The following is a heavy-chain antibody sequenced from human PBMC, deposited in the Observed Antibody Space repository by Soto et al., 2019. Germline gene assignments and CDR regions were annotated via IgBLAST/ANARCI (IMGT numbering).Heavy chain of an antibody. Sequence: GGSLRLSCAASGFTFSSYAMSWVRQAPGKGLEWVSAISGSGGSTYYADSVKGRFTISRDNSKNTLYLQMNSLRAEDSAVYYWATYFHCSSTSCYRYYYYYMDVWGKGTTVTVSS. J-gene: IGHJ6*03. V-gene: IGHV3-23*01. CDR2: ISGSGGST. CDR3: ATYFHCSSTSCYRYYYYYMDV. D-gene: IGHD2-2*01. CDR1: GFTFSSYA.